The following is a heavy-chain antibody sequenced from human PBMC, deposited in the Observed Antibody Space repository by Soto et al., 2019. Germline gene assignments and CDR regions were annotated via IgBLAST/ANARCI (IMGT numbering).Heavy chain of an antibody. CDR1: GGSISSVGHY. D-gene: IGHD3-9*01. V-gene: IGHV4-31*03. J-gene: IGHJ4*02. CDR3: ARATGTLRSRNCDY. CDR2: IYHTGST. Sequence: SETLSLTCTVSGGSISSVGHYWTWIRQPPGKGLEWIGSIYHTGSTYYSPSLRSRLTISVDTSKSQFSLRLNSVTAADTAVYYCARATGTLRSRNCDYWGQGTLVTVSS.